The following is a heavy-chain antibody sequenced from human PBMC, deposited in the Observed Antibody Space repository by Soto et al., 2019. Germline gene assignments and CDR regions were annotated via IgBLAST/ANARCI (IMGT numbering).Heavy chain of an antibody. V-gene: IGHV1-18*01. D-gene: IGHD3-10*01. Sequence: ASVKVSCKASGYTFTSYGISWVRQAPGEGLEWLGWINTHNGNTNYAQNLQGRVFMTADTSTNTAYMELRSLRSDDTAIYYCTREGSAPYYYYGMDAWGQGTTVTVSS. CDR1: GYTFTSYG. CDR3: TREGSAPYYYYGMDA. J-gene: IGHJ6*02. CDR2: INTHNGNT.